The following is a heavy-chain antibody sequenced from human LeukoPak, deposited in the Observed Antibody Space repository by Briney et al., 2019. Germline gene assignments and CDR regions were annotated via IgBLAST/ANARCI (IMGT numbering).Heavy chain of an antibody. CDR2: ISSSGSTI. Sequence: PGGSLRLSCAASGFTFSSYEMNWVRQAPGKGLEWVSYISSSGSTIYYADSVKGRFTISRDNAKNSLYLQMSSLRPEDTAVYYCARDLLGYSSSWYGGSDNWFDPWGQGTLVTVSS. CDR1: GFTFSSYE. J-gene: IGHJ5*02. CDR3: ARDLLGYSSSWYGGSDNWFDP. V-gene: IGHV3-48*03. D-gene: IGHD6-13*01.